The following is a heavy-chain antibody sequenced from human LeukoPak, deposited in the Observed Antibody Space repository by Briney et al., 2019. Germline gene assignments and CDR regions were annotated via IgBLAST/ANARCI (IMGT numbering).Heavy chain of an antibody. CDR3: ASFDSSGYYSHTLDH. V-gene: IGHV4-39*01. Sequence: SETLSLTCTVSGGSISSSSYYWGWIRQPPGKGLEWIGSIYYSGSTYYNPSLKSRVTISVDTSKNQFSLKLSSVTAADTAVYYCASFDSSGYYSHTLDHWGQGTLVTVSS. J-gene: IGHJ4*02. CDR2: IYYSGST. D-gene: IGHD3-22*01. CDR1: GGSISSSSYY.